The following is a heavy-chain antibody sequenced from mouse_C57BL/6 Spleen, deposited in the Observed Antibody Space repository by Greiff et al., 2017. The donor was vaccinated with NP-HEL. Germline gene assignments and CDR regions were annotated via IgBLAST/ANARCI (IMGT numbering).Heavy chain of an antibody. CDR3: RFGSWGGYFDY. CDR2: YPGSGNTS. J-gene: IGHJ2*01. Sequence: VQLQQSGPELVKPGASVKMSCKASGYTFTDYYMHWVKQKPGKGLEWIGEIYPGSGNTSYNEKFKGKATLTADTSSSTAYMQLSSLTSEDSAVYVCARFGSWGGYFDYWGQGTTLTVSS. CDR1: YTFTDYYM. V-gene: IGHV1-83*01.